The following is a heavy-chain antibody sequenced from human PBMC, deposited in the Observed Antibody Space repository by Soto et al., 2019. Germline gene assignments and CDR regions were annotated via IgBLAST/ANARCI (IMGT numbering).Heavy chain of an antibody. D-gene: IGHD3-22*01. V-gene: IGHV4-59*01. Sequence: SETRSLTCTGSGGSISTYYWSWIRQPPWKGLASIGYMYNTGSTIYNPSLKSRVTISVDTSKNQFTLNLNSVTAADTAVYYCARDLFGYCGVHRYPLAVCAQRTTVTVS. CDR3: ARDLFGYCGVHRYPLAV. CDR1: GGSISTYY. J-gene: IGHJ6*02. CDR2: MYNTGST.